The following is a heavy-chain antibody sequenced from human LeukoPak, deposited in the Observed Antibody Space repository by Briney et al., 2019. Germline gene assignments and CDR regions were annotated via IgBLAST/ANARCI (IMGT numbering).Heavy chain of an antibody. J-gene: IGHJ4*02. CDR2: ISGSGGST. CDR1: GFTFSSYA. Sequence: KSGGSLRLSCAASGFTFSSYAMSWVRQAPGKGLEWVSAISGSGGSTYYADSVKGRLTISRDNSKNTLYLQMNSLRAEDTAVYYCAKDIHHDIVVVPAPPYFDYWGQGTLVTVSS. V-gene: IGHV3-23*01. CDR3: AKDIHHDIVVVPAPPYFDY. D-gene: IGHD2-2*01.